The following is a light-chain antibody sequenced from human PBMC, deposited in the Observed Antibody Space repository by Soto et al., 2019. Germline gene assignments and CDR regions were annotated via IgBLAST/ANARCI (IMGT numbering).Light chain of an antibody. J-gene: IGKJ1*01. V-gene: IGKV1-8*01. Sequence: AIRMTQSPSSFSASTGDRVTITFRASQVISSYLAWYQQKPGKAPKLLIYAASTLQSGVPSRFSGSGSGTDFTLTISCLQSEDFATYYCQQYYSYPQTFGQGTKVDIK. CDR2: AAS. CDR1: QVISSY. CDR3: QQYYSYPQT.